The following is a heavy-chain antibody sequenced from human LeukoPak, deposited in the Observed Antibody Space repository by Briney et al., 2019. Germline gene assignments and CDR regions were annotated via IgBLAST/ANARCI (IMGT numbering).Heavy chain of an antibody. CDR2: IYYSGST. Sequence: SETLSLTCTVSGGSISSSSYYWGWIRQPPGKGLEWIGSIYYSGSTYYNPSLKSRVTISVDTSKNQFSLKLSSVTAADTAVYYCARCMVRGNFYYMDVWGKGTTVTVS. CDR1: GGSISSSSYY. CDR3: ARCMVRGNFYYMDV. V-gene: IGHV4-39*01. J-gene: IGHJ6*03. D-gene: IGHD3-10*01.